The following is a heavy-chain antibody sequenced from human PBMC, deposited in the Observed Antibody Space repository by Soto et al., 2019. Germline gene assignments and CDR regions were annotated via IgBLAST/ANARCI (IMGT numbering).Heavy chain of an antibody. CDR1: GFTFSDYA. V-gene: IGHV3-11*01. Sequence: QVQLVQSGGALVTPGGSLRLSCAASGFTFSDYALNWIRQAPGRGLEWISYIGPRGSTVYYAHSVKGRFTISRDNARKSFFRQMNILRVEDTAVYYFARGTDYYPYWGQGSLVTVSS. J-gene: IGHJ4*02. CDR2: IGPRGSTV. CDR3: ARGTDYYPY.